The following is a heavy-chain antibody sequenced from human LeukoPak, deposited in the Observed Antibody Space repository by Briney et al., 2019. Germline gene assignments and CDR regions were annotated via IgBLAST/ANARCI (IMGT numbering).Heavy chain of an antibody. D-gene: IGHD5-18*01. V-gene: IGHV4-34*01. Sequence: PSETLSLTCAVYGGSFSGYYWSWIRQPPGKGLEWIGEINHSGSTNYNPSLRSRVTISVDTSKNQFSLKLSSVTAADTAVYYCARDYQGGYGDKTVDYWGQGTLVTVSS. CDR2: INHSGST. CDR1: GGSFSGYY. CDR3: ARDYQGGYGDKTVDY. J-gene: IGHJ4*02.